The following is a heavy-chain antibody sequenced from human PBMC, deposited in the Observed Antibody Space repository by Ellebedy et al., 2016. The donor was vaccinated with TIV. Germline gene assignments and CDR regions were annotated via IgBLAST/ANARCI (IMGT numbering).Heavy chain of an antibody. Sequence: AASVKVSCKASGYTFTAFFIHWLRQAPGQGLEWMGWINPNSSDTKYAQKFQGRVTVTRDTPISTAYMELSRLTSDDTAVYYCARVNSAWYNDYWGQGTLVTVSS. V-gene: IGHV1-2*02. CDR3: ARVNSAWYNDY. D-gene: IGHD6-19*01. CDR2: INPNSSDT. J-gene: IGHJ4*02. CDR1: GYTFTAFF.